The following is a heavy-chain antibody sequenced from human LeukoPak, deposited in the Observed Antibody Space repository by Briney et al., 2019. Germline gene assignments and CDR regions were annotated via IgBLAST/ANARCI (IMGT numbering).Heavy chain of an antibody. D-gene: IGHD6-19*01. V-gene: IGHV4-38-2*02. CDR2: IYHSGST. CDR1: GYSISSGYY. Sequence: SETLSLTCTVSGYSISSGYYWGWIRQPPGKGLEWIGSIYHSGSTYYNPSLKSRVTISVDTSKNQFSLKLSSVTAADTAVYYCARSDSSRIYYYMDVWGKGTTVTVSS. J-gene: IGHJ6*03. CDR3: ARSDSSRIYYYMDV.